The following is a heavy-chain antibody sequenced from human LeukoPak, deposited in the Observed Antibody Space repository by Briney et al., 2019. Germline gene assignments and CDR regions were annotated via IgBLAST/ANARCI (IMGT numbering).Heavy chain of an antibody. Sequence: SETLSLTCTVSGASISSYYWSWVRQPPGKGLEWIGDISYSGSTKYYPSLKRRVTISADTSKKQILLPPMNVPAADAAVYYYAGHPEWYFFYYWGQGTLVTVS. D-gene: IGHD3-3*01. CDR2: ISYSGST. CDR3: AGHPEWYFFYY. J-gene: IGHJ4*02. CDR1: GASISSYY. V-gene: IGHV4-59*08.